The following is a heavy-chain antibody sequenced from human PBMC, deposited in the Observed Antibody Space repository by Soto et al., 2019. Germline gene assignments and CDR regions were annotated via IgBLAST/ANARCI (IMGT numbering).Heavy chain of an antibody. CDR2: INHSGST. CDR3: ARGSTRRGDFDY. CDR1: GGSFSVYY. Sequence: KASETLSLTCAVYGGSFSVYYWSWIRHPPGKGLEWSGGINHSGSTNYNPSLKSRVTISVGTSKNQCSLKLSSVTAADTAVYYCARGSTRRGDFDYWGQGTLVTVSS. V-gene: IGHV4-34*01. D-gene: IGHD3-16*01. J-gene: IGHJ4*02.